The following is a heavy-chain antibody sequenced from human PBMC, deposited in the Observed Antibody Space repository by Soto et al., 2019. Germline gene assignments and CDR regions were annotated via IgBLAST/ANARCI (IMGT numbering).Heavy chain of an antibody. CDR3: ARGPRDGYNSYYYGMDV. J-gene: IGHJ6*02. V-gene: IGHV1-69*01. Sequence: QVQLVQSGAEVKKPGASVKVSCKASGYTFSSYAISWVRQAPGQGLEWMGGIIPIFGTANYAQKFQGRVTITADESTSTAYMELSSLRSEDTAVYYCARGPRDGYNSYYYGMDVWGQGTTVTVSS. D-gene: IGHD5-12*01. CDR1: GYTFSSYA. CDR2: IIPIFGTA.